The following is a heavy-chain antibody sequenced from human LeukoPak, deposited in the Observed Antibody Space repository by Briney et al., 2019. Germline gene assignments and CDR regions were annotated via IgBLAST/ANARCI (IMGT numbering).Heavy chain of an antibody. V-gene: IGHV4-4*07. J-gene: IGHJ6*03. D-gene: IGHD3-3*01. Sequence: SETLSLTCTVSGGSISSYYWSWIRQPAGKGLEWIGRIYTSGSTNYNPSLKSRVTMSVDTSKNQFSLKLSSVTAADTAVYYCATASAKGFWSGYSQYYYYYYMDVWGKGTTVTVSS. CDR1: GGSISSYY. CDR3: ATASAKGFWSGYSQYYYYYYMDV. CDR2: IYTSGST.